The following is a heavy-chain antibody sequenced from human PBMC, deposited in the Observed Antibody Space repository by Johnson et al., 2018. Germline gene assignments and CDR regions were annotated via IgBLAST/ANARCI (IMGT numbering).Heavy chain of an antibody. CDR3: ARATQWPGDHYYMDV. J-gene: IGHJ6*03. V-gene: IGHV1-46*01. Sequence: QVQLVQSGAEVKKPGASVKVSCKASGYTFTSYHMHWVRQAPGQGLEWMGIINPSGGSTSYAQKFQGRVTMTRDTSTSTVYMELSSVRSEDTAVYYCARATQWPGDHYYMDVWGKGTTVTVSS. CDR2: INPSGGST. CDR1: GYTFTSYH. D-gene: IGHD6-19*01.